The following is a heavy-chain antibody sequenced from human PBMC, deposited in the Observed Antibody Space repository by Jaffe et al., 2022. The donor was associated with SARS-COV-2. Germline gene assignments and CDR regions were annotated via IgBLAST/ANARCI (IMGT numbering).Heavy chain of an antibody. CDR1: GFTFSSSS. J-gene: IGHJ5*02. V-gene: IGHV3-48*01. CDR3: ATGDLGGDR. Sequence: EVHLVESGGGLVQPGGSLRLSCAASGFTFSSSSMNWVRQAPGKGLEWLSYITSSSRTIYYADSVMGRFTISRDNAKNSLYLQMNSLRAEDTAVYYCATGDLGGDRWGQGTLVTVSS. CDR2: ITSSSRTI. D-gene: IGHD3-16*01.